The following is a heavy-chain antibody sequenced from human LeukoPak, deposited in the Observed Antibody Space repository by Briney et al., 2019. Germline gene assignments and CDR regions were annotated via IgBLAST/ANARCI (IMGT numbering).Heavy chain of an antibody. CDR3: AKATGYLL. V-gene: IGHV3-7*03. D-gene: IGHD1-14*01. J-gene: IGHJ4*02. Sequence: GGSLRLSCGASGFSFTTYWMGWVRQAPGKGLEWVANIKQDGTEKYYVDSVKGRFTISRDNSKNTLYLQMNSLRAEDTAVYYCAKATGYLLWGQGTLVTVSS. CDR1: GFSFTTYW. CDR2: IKQDGTEK.